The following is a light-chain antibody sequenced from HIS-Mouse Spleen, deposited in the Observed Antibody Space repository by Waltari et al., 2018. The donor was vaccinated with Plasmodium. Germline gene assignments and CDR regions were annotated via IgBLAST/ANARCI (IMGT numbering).Light chain of an antibody. J-gene: IGKJ1*01. CDR1: QGISRW. V-gene: IGKV1-12*01. Sequence: DIQMTQSPSSVSASVGDRVTITCRAGQGISRWLAWYQQKPGKAPKLLIYAASSLQSGGPSRFSGSGSGTDFTLSISSLQPEDFATYYCQQANSFPWTFGQGTKVEIK. CDR2: AAS. CDR3: QQANSFPWT.